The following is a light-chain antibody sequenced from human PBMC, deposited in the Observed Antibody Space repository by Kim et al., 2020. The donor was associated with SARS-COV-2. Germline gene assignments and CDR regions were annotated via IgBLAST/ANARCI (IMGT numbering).Light chain of an antibody. V-gene: IGKV4-1*01. CDR1: QSVLYSSNNKSY. Sequence: ATSNCKSSQSVLYSSNNKSYLAWYQQKPGQPPKLLIYWASTRESGVPDRFSGSGSGTDFTLTISSLQAEDVAVYYCQQYYSTPWTFGQGTKVDMK. CDR3: QQYYSTPWT. CDR2: WAS. J-gene: IGKJ1*01.